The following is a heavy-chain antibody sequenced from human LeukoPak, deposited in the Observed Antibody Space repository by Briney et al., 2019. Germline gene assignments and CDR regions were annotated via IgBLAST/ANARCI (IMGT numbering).Heavy chain of an antibody. V-gene: IGHV1-69*13. CDR3: AGLPRTMVRGKRNFQH. D-gene: IGHD3-10*01. Sequence: SVKVSCKASGGTFSSYAISWVRQAPGQGLEWMGGIIPIFGTANYAQKFQGRVTITADESTSKAYMELSSLRSEDTAVYYCAGLPRTMVRGKRNFQHWGQGTLVTVSS. CDR2: IIPIFGTA. CDR1: GGTFSSYA. J-gene: IGHJ1*01.